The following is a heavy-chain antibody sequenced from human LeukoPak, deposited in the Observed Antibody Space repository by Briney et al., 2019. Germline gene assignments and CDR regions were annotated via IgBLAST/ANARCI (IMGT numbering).Heavy chain of an antibody. CDR3: ERWKLSGDCYCFDY. D-gene: IGHD2-21*02. J-gene: IGHJ4*02. V-gene: IGHV3-11*06. CDR1: GFTFSDYY. CDR2: ISSCSSYT. Sequence: PGGSLRLSCAASGFTFSDYYMSWIRQPPGKGREGVSYISSCSSYTNYADSVKGRFTISRDNAKNSLYLQMNSLRAEDTDVYYCERWKLSGDCYCFDYWGQGTLVTVSS.